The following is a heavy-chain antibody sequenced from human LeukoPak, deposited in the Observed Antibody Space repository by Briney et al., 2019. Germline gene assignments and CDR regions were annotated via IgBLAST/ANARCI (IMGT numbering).Heavy chain of an antibody. D-gene: IGHD6-25*01. CDR1: GGTFSSYA. CDR3: ARAGQRWEKYYYYYMDV. Sequence: ASVKVSCKASGGTFSSYAISWVRQAPGQGLEWMGGIIPIFGTANYAQKFQGRVTITADKSTSTAYMELSSLRSEDTAVYYCARAGQRWEKYYYYYMDVWGKGTTVTVSS. J-gene: IGHJ6*03. CDR2: IIPIFGTA. V-gene: IGHV1-69*06.